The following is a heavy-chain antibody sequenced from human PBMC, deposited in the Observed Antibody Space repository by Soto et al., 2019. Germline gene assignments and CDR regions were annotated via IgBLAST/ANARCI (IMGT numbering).Heavy chain of an antibody. Sequence: QVQLQQWGAGLLKPSETLSLTCAVYGGSFSGYYWSWIRQPPGKGLEWIGEINHSGSTNYNPSLKSRVTISVDTSKNQFSLKLSSVTAADTAVYYCARRYTTGSGRNWFDPWGQGTLVTVSS. CDR1: GGSFSGYY. D-gene: IGHD6-25*01. V-gene: IGHV4-34*01. CDR2: INHSGST. J-gene: IGHJ5*02. CDR3: ARRYTTGSGRNWFDP.